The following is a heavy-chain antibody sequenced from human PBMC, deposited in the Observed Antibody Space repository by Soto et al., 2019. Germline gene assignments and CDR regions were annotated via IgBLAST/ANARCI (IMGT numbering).Heavy chain of an antibody. D-gene: IGHD1-20*01. Sequence: SETLSLTCTVSGGSISSYYWSWTRQPPGKGLEWIGYIYYSGSTNYNPSLKSRVTISVDTSKNQFSLKLSSVTAADTAVYYCARRRQDNWNDGGWFDPWGQGTLVTVSS. V-gene: IGHV4-59*08. CDR2: IYYSGST. CDR1: GGSISSYY. CDR3: ARRRQDNWNDGGWFDP. J-gene: IGHJ5*02.